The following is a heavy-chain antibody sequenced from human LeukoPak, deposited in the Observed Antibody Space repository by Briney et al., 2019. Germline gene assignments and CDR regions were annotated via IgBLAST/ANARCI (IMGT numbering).Heavy chain of an antibody. CDR1: GFTFSPHY. V-gene: IGHV3-72*01. CDR3: GDLGSAGTDH. CDR2: IRNKANGYTT. Sequence: GGSLRLSCAASGFTFSPHYMDWVRQSPGQGLEWVGLIRNKANGYTTIYAASVKGRFTISRDDSKNSVYLQMDSLKTEDTAVYYCGDLGSAGTDHWGQGTLVTVFS. D-gene: IGHD3-10*01. J-gene: IGHJ4*02.